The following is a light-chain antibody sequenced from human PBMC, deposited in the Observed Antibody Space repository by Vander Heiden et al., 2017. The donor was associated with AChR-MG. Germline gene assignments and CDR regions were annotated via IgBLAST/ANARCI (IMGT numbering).Light chain of an antibody. Sequence: IVLTQPPGTLSLSPGERATLSCRASQSVSSSYLAWYQQKPGQAPRLLIYGASTRATGFPDRFSGSGSGTDFTLTISRLEPEDFAVYYCQQYGSSPFTFGGGTKVEIK. CDR1: QSVSSSY. CDR3: QQYGSSPFT. CDR2: GAS. J-gene: IGKJ4*01. V-gene: IGKV3-20*01.